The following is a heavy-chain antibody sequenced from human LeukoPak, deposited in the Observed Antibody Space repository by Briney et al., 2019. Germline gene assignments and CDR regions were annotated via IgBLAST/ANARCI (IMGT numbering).Heavy chain of an antibody. V-gene: IGHV1-46*01. CDR2: INPSGGST. J-gene: IGHJ5*02. D-gene: IGHD2-15*01. CDR1: GYTFTSYY. Sequence: ASVKVSCKASGYTFTSYYMHWVRQAPGQGLEWMGIINPSGGSTNNAQKFQGRVTMTRDTSTSTVYMELSSLRSEDTAVYYCARAGGGSWSFDPWGQGTLVTVSS. CDR3: ARAGGGSWSFDP.